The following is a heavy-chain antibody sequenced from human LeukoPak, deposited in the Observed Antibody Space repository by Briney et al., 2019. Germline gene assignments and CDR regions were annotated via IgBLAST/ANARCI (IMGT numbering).Heavy chain of an antibody. V-gene: IGHV4-39*07. Sequence: SETLSLTCTVSGGSISSSSYYWGWIRQPPGKGLEWIGSIYYSGSTYYNPSLKSRVTISVDTSKNQFSLKLSSVTAADTAVYYCARDNMWDSSSFFVYWGQGTLVTVSS. CDR2: IYYSGST. CDR1: GGSISSSSYY. D-gene: IGHD6-13*01. J-gene: IGHJ4*02. CDR3: ARDNMWDSSSFFVY.